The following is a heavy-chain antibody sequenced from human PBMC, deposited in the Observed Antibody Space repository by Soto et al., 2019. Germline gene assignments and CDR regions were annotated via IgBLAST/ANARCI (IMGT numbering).Heavy chain of an antibody. CDR1: GGTFISYA. Sequence: ASVKVSCKASGGTFISYAISWVRQAPGQGLEWMGGIIPIFGTANYAQKFQGRVRITADESTSTASMELSSLRCEDTAVYYCARDYDSSGYYDYWGQGTLVTVSS. CDR2: IIPIFGTA. D-gene: IGHD3-22*01. CDR3: ARDYDSSGYYDY. J-gene: IGHJ4*02. V-gene: IGHV1-69*13.